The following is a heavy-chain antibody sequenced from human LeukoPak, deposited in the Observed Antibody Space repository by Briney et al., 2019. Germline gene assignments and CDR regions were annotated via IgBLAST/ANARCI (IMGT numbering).Heavy chain of an antibody. D-gene: IGHD6-19*01. CDR3: ARHHGSGWQDYFFDY. J-gene: IGHJ4*02. Sequence: SETLSLTCSVSGGPISSRSDYWGWIRLPPGKGLEWIGSIFYSGNTYYNPSLKSRVTISVDTSKNQFSLKLSSVSAADTAVYYCARHHGSGWQDYFFDYWGQGTLVTVSS. CDR1: GGPISSRSDY. V-gene: IGHV4-39*01. CDR2: IFYSGNT.